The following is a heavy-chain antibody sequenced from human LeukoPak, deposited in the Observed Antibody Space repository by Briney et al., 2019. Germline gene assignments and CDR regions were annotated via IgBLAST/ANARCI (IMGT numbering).Heavy chain of an antibody. D-gene: IGHD3-10*01. J-gene: IGHJ2*01. CDR1: GGSISSGGYS. CDR2: IYHSGST. V-gene: IGHV4-30-2*01. Sequence: SQTLSLTCAVSGGSISSGGYSWSWIRQPPGKGLEWIGYIYHSGSTYYNPSLKSRLTISIDTSDNQFSLKLSSVTAADTAVYYCARGGSVRSKTKNWYFDLWGRGTLVTVSS. CDR3: ARGGSVRSKTKNWYFDL.